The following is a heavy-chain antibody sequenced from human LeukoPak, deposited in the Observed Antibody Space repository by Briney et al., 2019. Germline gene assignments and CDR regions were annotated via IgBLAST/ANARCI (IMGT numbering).Heavy chain of an antibody. Sequence: GESLKISCKGSGYTFSNYWIGWVRQMPGKGLEWMGIIYPGDSDTRYSPSFQGQVTISADKSISTAYLQWSSLKASDTAMYYCARQGEYSSSYYFDYWGQGTLVTVSS. D-gene: IGHD6-6*01. CDR3: ARQGEYSSSYYFDY. J-gene: IGHJ4*02. CDR1: GYTFSNYW. CDR2: IYPGDSDT. V-gene: IGHV5-51*01.